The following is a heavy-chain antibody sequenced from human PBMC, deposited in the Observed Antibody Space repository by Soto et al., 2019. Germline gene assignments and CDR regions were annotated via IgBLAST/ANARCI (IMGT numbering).Heavy chain of an antibody. J-gene: IGHJ4*02. CDR3: AADHYSSGWYYFDY. Sequence: RASVKVSCKASGFTFTSSAVQWVRQARGQRLEWIGWIVVGSGNTNYAQKFQERVTITRDMSTSTAYMELSSLRSEDTAVYHCAADHYSSGWYYFDYWGQGTLVTVSS. D-gene: IGHD6-19*01. CDR2: IVVGSGNT. CDR1: GFTFTSSA. V-gene: IGHV1-58*01.